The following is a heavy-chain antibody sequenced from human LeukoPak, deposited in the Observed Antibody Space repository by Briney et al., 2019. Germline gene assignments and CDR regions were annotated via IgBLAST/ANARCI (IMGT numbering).Heavy chain of an antibody. CDR2: IYYSGST. Sequence: SETLSLTCTASGGSISSYYWSWIRQPPGKGLEWIGYIYYSGSTNYNPSLKSRVTISVDTSKNQFSLKLSSVTAADTAVYYCARDNSIAAAGPVPYNWFDPWGQGTLVTVSS. D-gene: IGHD6-13*01. CDR1: GGSISSYY. J-gene: IGHJ5*02. V-gene: IGHV4-59*01. CDR3: ARDNSIAAAGPVPYNWFDP.